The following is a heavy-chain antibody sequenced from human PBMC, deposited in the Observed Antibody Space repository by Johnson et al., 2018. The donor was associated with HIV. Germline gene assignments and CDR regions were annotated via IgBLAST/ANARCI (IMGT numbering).Heavy chain of an antibody. J-gene: IGHJ3*02. V-gene: IGHV3-30*04. CDR3: AKGGVEYSRTWFDAFDI. Sequence: QVQLVESGGGVVQPGGSLRLSCAASGFTFSSYALHWVRQAPGKGLEWVAVISFDGGNKYYSDSVKGRFTISRDNSKNTLYLQMNRLRAEDTAVYYCAKGGVEYSRTWFDAFDIWGQGTMVTVSS. CDR2: ISFDGGNK. D-gene: IGHD6-13*01. CDR1: GFTFSSYA.